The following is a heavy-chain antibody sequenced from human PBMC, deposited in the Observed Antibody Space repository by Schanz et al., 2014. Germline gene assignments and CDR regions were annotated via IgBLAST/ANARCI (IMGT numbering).Heavy chain of an antibody. J-gene: IGHJ5*02. CDR1: GYTFTTYA. Sequence: QVQLVQSGAEVKKPGASVRVSCKASGYTFTTYAMSWVRQAPGQGLEWVGWISVYTGNTKYGQKVQGRVTMTADTSTSTAYIELRSLRSDDTAVYYCAKAEYDILTDSYSRLEPGGQGTLVTVSS. D-gene: IGHD3-9*01. CDR2: ISVYTGNT. CDR3: AKAEYDILTDSYSRLEP. V-gene: IGHV1-18*01.